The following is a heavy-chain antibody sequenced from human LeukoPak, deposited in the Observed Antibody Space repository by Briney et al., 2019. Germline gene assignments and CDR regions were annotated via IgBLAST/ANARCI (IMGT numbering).Heavy chain of an antibody. Sequence: GGSLRLSCAPSGVTFRTDWMAWGRQAPGKGLEWVANIKEDESAKHQADSVKGRFTISRDNAQNAEYLQMSSLRGEDTAVYYCARKVGASLDYRGQGTLVTVSS. CDR3: ARKVGASLDY. J-gene: IGHJ4*02. V-gene: IGHV3-7*01. CDR1: GVTFRTDW. CDR2: IKEDESAK.